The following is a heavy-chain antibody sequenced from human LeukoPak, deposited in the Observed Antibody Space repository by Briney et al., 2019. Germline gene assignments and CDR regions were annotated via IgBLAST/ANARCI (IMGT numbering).Heavy chain of an antibody. Sequence: GGSLRLSCAASGFTFSSYAMSWVRQAPGKGLEWVSAISGSGGSTYYADSVKGRFTISRDNSKITLYLQMNSLRAEDTAVYYCAKASWRSRGSGGVIWFDPWGQGTLVTVSS. CDR2: ISGSGGST. J-gene: IGHJ5*02. CDR3: AKASWRSRGSGGVIWFDP. CDR1: GFTFSSYA. D-gene: IGHD2-15*01. V-gene: IGHV3-23*01.